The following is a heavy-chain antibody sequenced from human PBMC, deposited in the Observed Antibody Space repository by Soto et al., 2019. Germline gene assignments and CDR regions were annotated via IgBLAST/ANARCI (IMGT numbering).Heavy chain of an antibody. CDR3: AKDHSSSSDYYYYGMDV. Sequence: GGSLRLSCAASGFTFSSYAMSWVRQAPGKGLEWVSAISGSGGSTYYADSVKGRLTISRDNSKNTLYLQMNSLRAEDTAVYYCAKDHSSSSDYYYYGMDVWGQGTTVTVSS. D-gene: IGHD6-13*01. J-gene: IGHJ6*02. V-gene: IGHV3-23*01. CDR2: ISGSGGST. CDR1: GFTFSSYA.